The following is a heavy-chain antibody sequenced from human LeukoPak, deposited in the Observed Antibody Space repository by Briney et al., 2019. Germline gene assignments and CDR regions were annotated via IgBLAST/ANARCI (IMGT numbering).Heavy chain of an antibody. Sequence: GRSLRLSCAVSGIPFKKYGMHWVRQAPGKGLEWVATIWHDGSPTMYADSAKGRFTISRDNAKNSLYLQMNSLRAEDTAVYYCARDLAIAVAGMGNYWGQGTLVTVSS. D-gene: IGHD6-19*01. CDR2: IWHDGSPT. CDR1: GIPFKKYG. CDR3: ARDLAIAVAGMGNY. J-gene: IGHJ4*02. V-gene: IGHV3-33*01.